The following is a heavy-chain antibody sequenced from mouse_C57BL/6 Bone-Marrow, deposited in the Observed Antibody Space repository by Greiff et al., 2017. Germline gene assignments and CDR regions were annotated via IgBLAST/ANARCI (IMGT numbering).Heavy chain of an antibody. D-gene: IGHD1-1*01. V-gene: IGHV3-6*01. J-gene: IGHJ2*01. CDR1: GYSITSGYY. CDR2: ISYDGSN. CDR3: ARATTVPDY. Sequence: EVKLLESGPGLVKPSQSLSLTCSVTGYSITSGYYWNWIRQFPGNKLEWMGYISYDGSNNYNPSLKNRISITRDTSKNQFFLKLNSVTTEDTATYYCARATTVPDYWGQGTTLTVSS.